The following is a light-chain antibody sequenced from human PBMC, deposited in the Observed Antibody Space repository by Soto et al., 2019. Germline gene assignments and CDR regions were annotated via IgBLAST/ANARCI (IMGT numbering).Light chain of an antibody. CDR2: GAS. CDR3: QQYNTWPPLT. V-gene: IGKV3-15*01. Sequence: EIVMTQSPATLSVSPGERATLSCRASQSVSSNLAWYQQKPGQAPRLLIYGASTRATGIPARLSGSGSGTEFTLTISSLQSEDFAVQYCQQYNTWPPLTFGGGTKVEIK. CDR1: QSVSSN. J-gene: IGKJ4*01.